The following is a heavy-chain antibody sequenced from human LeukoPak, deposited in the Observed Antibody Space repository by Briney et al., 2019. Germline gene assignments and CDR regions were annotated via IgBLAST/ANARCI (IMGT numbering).Heavy chain of an antibody. J-gene: IGHJ6*03. CDR2: IYTSGST. CDR1: GGSISSYY. V-gene: IGHV4-4*07. CDR3: ARVAYCSGGSCYLMDV. D-gene: IGHD2-15*01. Sequence: SETLSLTCTVSGGSISSYYWSWIRQPAGKGLEWIGRIYTSGSTNYNPSLKSRVTMSVDTSKNQFSLKLSSVTAADTAVYYCARVAYCSGGSCYLMDVWGKGTRSPSP.